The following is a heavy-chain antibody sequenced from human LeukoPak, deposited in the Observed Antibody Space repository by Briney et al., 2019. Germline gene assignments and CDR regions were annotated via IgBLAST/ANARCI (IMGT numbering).Heavy chain of an antibody. CDR2: ISSSGSTI. J-gene: IGHJ6*02. Sequence: GGSLRLSCAASGFTFSSYEMNWVRQAPGKGLEWVSYISSSGSTIYYADSVKGRFTISRDNAKNSLYLQMNSLRAEDTAVYYCAREGGIAAAGHYYYGMDVWGQGTTVTVSS. CDR3: AREGGIAAAGHYYYGMDV. D-gene: IGHD6-13*01. CDR1: GFTFSSYE. V-gene: IGHV3-48*03.